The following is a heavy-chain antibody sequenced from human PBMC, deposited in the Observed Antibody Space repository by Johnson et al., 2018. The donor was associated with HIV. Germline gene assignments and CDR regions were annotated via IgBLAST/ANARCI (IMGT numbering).Heavy chain of an antibody. CDR3: ARGGYYDSSGSAFDI. D-gene: IGHD3-22*01. CDR1: GFTFSSYA. Sequence: QMQLVESGGGVVQPGRSLRLSCAASGFTFSSYAMHWVRQAPGKGLEWVAVISYDGTNKYFADSVKGRFNISRDNSKNTLYLQMNSLRAEDTAVYYCARGGYYDSSGSAFDIWGQGTMVTVSS. CDR2: ISYDGTNK. V-gene: IGHV3-30*04. J-gene: IGHJ3*02.